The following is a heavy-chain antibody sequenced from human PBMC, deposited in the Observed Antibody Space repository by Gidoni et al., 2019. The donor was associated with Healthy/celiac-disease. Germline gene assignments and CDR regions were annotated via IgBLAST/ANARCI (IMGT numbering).Heavy chain of an antibody. J-gene: IGHJ4*02. D-gene: IGHD3-3*01. Sequence: QVQLGESGGGVVQPGGSLRLSWAASGITVSRYAMHWVRQAPGKGLEWVAVISYDGSNKYYADSVKGRFTISRDNSKNTLYLQMTSLRAEDTAVYYCARSGYYSAGGFDYWGQGTLVTVSS. CDR3: ARSGYYSAGGFDY. V-gene: IGHV3-30-3*01. CDR1: GITVSRYA. CDR2: ISYDGSNK.